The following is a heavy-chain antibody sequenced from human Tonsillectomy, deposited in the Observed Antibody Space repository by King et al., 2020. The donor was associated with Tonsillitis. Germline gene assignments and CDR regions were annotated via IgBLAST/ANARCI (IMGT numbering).Heavy chain of an antibody. CDR2: ITGGGGRT. V-gene: IGHV3-23*04. D-gene: IGHD4-17*01. Sequence: VQLVESGGGLVQPGGSLRLSCAASGFTFSSYAMTWVRQAPGKGLEWVSSITGGGGRTYDADPVKGRFTISRDNAKNTLFLQMNRQRAEDTAIYFCAKGRTTVTPTPLLLGGQGTLVTVSS. CDR3: AKGRTTVTPTPLLL. CDR1: GFTFSSYA. J-gene: IGHJ4*02.